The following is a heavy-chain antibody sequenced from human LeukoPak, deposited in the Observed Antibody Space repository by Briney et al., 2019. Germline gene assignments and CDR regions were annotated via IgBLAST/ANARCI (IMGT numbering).Heavy chain of an antibody. D-gene: IGHD1-1*01. CDR1: GYIFRYYW. V-gene: IGHV5-51*03. CDR3: ARLEVGWQLPPFDS. Sequence: KTGESTKISCQTSGYIFRYYWLGWVRQMPGKGLEWMGVIFPGDYDTKYSPSFEGQVTFSADTSSSTAYLQWSSLKASDTAVYYCARLEVGWQLPPFDSWVQGTLVTVSS. CDR2: IFPGDYDT. J-gene: IGHJ4*02.